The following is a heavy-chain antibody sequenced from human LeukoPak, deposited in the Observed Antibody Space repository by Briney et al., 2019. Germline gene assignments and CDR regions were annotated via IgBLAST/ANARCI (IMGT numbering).Heavy chain of an antibody. D-gene: IGHD3-16*01. CDR3: ARAGGPLHFDY. CDR1: GFTFSSYE. CDR2: ISSSGSTI. V-gene: IGHV3-48*03. J-gene: IGHJ4*02. Sequence: GGSLRLSCAASGFTFSSYEMNWVRQAPGKGLEWVSYISSSGSTIYYADSVKGRFTISRDNAKNSRYLQMNSLRAEDTAVYYCARAGGPLHFDYWGQGTLVTVSS.